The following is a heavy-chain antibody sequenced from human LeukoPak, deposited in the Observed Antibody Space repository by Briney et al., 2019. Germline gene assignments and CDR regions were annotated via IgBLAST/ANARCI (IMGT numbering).Heavy chain of an antibody. CDR1: GYSISSGYY. D-gene: IGHD6-19*01. CDR2: IYQSGST. V-gene: IGHV4-38-2*01. CDR3: ARHTRSIAVAGTGLNYFDY. J-gene: IGHJ4*02. Sequence: SETLSLTCAVSGYSISSGYYWGWIRPPPGKGVEWIVSIYQSGSTYYNPSLKSRVTISVDTSKNQFSLKLSSVTAADTAVYYCARHTRSIAVAGTGLNYFDYWGQGTLVTVSS.